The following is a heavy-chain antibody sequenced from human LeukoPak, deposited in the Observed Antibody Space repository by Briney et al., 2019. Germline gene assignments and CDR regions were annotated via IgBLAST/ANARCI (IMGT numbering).Heavy chain of an antibody. D-gene: IGHD2-2*01. V-gene: IGHV4-59*01. CDR3: ARGSFDCSSSSCSIWFDP. CDR1: GGSISSYY. CDR2: IYYSGST. Sequence: SETLSLTCTVSGGSISSYYWSWIPQPPGKGLEWIGYIYYSGSTNYNPSLKSRVTISVDTSKNQFSLKLSSVTAADTAVYYCARGSFDCSSSSCSIWFDPWGQGTLVTVSS. J-gene: IGHJ5*02.